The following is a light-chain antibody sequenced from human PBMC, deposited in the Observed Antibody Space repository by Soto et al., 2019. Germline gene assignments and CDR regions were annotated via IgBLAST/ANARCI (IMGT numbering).Light chain of an antibody. Sequence: DIHMTQSPSSLSASVLDRVTITFLASQTISTYLNWYQQKPGKAPRLLIYDASSLLSGVPSRFSGSGSGTDFTLTIASLQPEDFSTYYCQQSDSTPYTFGQGTKVDIK. CDR3: QQSDSTPYT. V-gene: IGKV1-39*01. J-gene: IGKJ2*01. CDR2: DAS. CDR1: QTISTY.